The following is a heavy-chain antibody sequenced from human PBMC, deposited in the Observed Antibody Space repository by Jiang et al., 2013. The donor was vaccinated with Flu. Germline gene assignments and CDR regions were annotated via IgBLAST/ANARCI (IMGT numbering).Heavy chain of an antibody. CDR1: GFTFSSYA. V-gene: IGHV3-23*04. CDR3: AKSSTYSGSLLDY. D-gene: IGHD1-26*01. Sequence: QLVESGGGLIQPGGSLRLSCAASGFTFSSYAMSWVRQAPGKGLEWVSAISGSGGSTYYADSVKGRFTISRDNSKNTLYLQMNSLRADDTAVYYCAKSSTYSGSLLDYWGQGTLVTVSS. J-gene: IGHJ4*02. CDR2: ISGSGGST.